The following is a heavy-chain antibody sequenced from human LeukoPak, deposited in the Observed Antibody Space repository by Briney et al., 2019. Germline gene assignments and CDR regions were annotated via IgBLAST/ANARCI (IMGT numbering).Heavy chain of an antibody. CDR2: IVVGSGNT. D-gene: IGHD3-22*01. Sequence: GTSVKVSCKAPGFTFTSSAMQWVRQARGQRLEWIGWIVVGSGNTNYAQKFQERVTITRDMSTSTAYMELSSLRSEDTAVYYCAADFPDSSGYFGDYWGQGTLVTVSS. CDR1: GFTFTSSA. J-gene: IGHJ4*02. V-gene: IGHV1-58*02. CDR3: AADFPDSSGYFGDY.